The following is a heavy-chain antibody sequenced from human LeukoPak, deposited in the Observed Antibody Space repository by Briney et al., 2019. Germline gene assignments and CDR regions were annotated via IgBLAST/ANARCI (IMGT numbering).Heavy chain of an antibody. Sequence: PGGSLRLSCAASGFTFSTYAMSWFRQAPGKGLEWVSGISGSGGSTYYADSVKGRFTISRDNSKNTLYLQMNSLRAEDTAVYYCAKDLSCSSASCRPDYWGQGTLVTVSS. V-gene: IGHV3-23*01. CDR3: AKDLSCSSASCRPDY. D-gene: IGHD2-2*01. CDR1: GFTFSTYA. J-gene: IGHJ4*02. CDR2: ISGSGGST.